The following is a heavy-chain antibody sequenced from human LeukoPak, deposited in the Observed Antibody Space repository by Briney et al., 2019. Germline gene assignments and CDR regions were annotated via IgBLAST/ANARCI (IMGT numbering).Heavy chain of an antibody. CDR1: GFTFSSYA. J-gene: IGHJ5*02. CDR3: AKEPQWRGYATNWFGP. V-gene: IGHV3-23*01. CDR2: ISGSGGST. D-gene: IGHD6-19*01. Sequence: GGSLRLSCAASGFTFSSYAMSCVRQAPGKGLEWFSAISGSGGSTYYADSVKGRFTISRDNSKNTLYLQMNSLRAEDTAVYYCAKEPQWRGYATNWFGPWGKGTLVTVSS.